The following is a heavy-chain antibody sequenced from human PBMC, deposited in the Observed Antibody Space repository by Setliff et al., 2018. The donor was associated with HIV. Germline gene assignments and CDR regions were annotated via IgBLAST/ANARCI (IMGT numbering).Heavy chain of an antibody. Sequence: PSETLSLTCTVSGGSISRSTYYWGWIRQPPGKGLEWIGNIYFRGDTYYNPSLKTRVTISVDTSKNQFSLKLSSVTAADTAVYYCARGTAYYNFWSGYSQDYYYYMDVWGKGTTVTVSS. V-gene: IGHV4-39*07. J-gene: IGHJ6*03. CDR3: ARGTAYYNFWSGYSQDYYYYMDV. D-gene: IGHD3-3*01. CDR1: GGSISRSTYY. CDR2: IYFRGDT.